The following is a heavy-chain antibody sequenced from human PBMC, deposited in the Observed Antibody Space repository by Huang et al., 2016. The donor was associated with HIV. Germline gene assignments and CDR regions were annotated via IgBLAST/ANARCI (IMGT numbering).Heavy chain of an antibody. V-gene: IGHV3-7*01. D-gene: IGHD1-7*01. CDR2: IKQDESEK. J-gene: IGHJ6*02. Sequence: VESGGRSVQPGGSIKLSCVDSTFTFGAYWMSWVRQPPGKGLEWGANIKQDESEKYYVDSVKGRFNISRDNARKVLFLEMDDLRVEDTAIYFCATKTAGMDIWGQGTTVTVSS. CDR3: ATKTAGMDI. CDR1: TFTFGAYW.